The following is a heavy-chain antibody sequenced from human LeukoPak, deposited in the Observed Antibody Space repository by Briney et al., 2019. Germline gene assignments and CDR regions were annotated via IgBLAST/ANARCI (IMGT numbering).Heavy chain of an antibody. Sequence: SETLSLTCTVSGVFTSSYYWSWIRQPPGKGLEWIGYIYYSGSTNYNPSLKSRVTISVDTSKNQFSLKLSSVTAADTAVYYCARVGSYYDSSGYYPLSVYYFDYWGQGTLVTVSS. CDR1: GVFTSSYY. V-gene: IGHV4-59*01. J-gene: IGHJ4*02. D-gene: IGHD3-22*01. CDR3: ARVGSYYDSSGYYPLSVYYFDY. CDR2: IYYSGST.